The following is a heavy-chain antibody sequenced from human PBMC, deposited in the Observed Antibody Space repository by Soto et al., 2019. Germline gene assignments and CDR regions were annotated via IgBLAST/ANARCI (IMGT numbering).Heavy chain of an antibody. CDR2: VHHSWGS. V-gene: IGHV4-59*08. CDR3: ARQGFGPLHGLVDV. J-gene: IGHJ6*02. CDR1: GGSISSYD. D-gene: IGHD3-10*01. Sequence: SETLSLTCTVSGGSISSYDWSWFRQSPGKRMEWIGYVHHSWGSSYNPSLQSRVAISLDTSKSQFSLKVTSVTATDTAVYYCARQGFGPLHGLVDVWGQGTTVTVSS.